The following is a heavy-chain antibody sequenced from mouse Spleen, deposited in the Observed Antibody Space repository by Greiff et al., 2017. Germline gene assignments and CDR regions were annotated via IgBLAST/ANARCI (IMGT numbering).Heavy chain of an antibody. CDR2: IDPSDSYT. CDR3: ARRGLREAMDY. Sequence: QVQLQQSGAELVKPGASVKLSCKASGYTFTSYWMQWVQQRPGQGLEWIGEIDPSDSYTNYNQKFKGKATLTVDTSSSTAYMQLSSLTSEDSAVYYCARRGLREAMDYWGQGTSVTVSS. J-gene: IGHJ4*01. D-gene: IGHD1-1*01. V-gene: IGHV1-50*01. CDR1: GYTFTSYW.